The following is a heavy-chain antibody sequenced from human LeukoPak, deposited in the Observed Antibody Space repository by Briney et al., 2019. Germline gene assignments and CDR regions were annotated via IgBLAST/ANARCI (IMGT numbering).Heavy chain of an antibody. Sequence: SETLSLTCTVSGYSISSGYYWGWIRQPPGKGLEWIGGIYHSGSTSYNSSLKSRLTLSIDTSKNQFSLKLSSVTAADTAVYYCARDYYDSSGYYPPYYYYYMDVWGKGTTVTISS. D-gene: IGHD3-22*01. J-gene: IGHJ6*03. CDR2: IYHSGST. CDR3: ARDYYDSSGYYPPYYYYYMDV. CDR1: GYSISSGYY. V-gene: IGHV4-38-2*02.